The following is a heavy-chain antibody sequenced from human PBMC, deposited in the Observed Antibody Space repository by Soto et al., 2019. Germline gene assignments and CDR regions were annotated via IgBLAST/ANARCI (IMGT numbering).Heavy chain of an antibody. CDR3: ASPFGDYDAFDI. J-gene: IGHJ3*02. Sequence: QVQLVQSGAEVKKPGSSVKVSCKASGGTFSSYTISWVRQAPGQGLEWMGRIIPILGIANYAQKFQGRVTIPADKSTSTAYMELSSLRSEDTAVYYCASPFGDYDAFDIWGQGTMVTVSS. D-gene: IGHD4-17*01. CDR2: IIPILGIA. V-gene: IGHV1-69*02. CDR1: GGTFSSYT.